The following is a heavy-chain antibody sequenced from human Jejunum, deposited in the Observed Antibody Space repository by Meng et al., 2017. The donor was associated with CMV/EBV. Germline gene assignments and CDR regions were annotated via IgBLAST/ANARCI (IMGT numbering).Heavy chain of an antibody. D-gene: IGHD6-13*01. Sequence: QLQQSGPGLVKPSQTLSLTCAISGDSVSSNTVAWSWIRLSPSRGLEWLGRTYYRSKWYSEYTVSVRSRISITPDTSKNQFSLQLTSVTPDDTAVYYCARGEDSSLDYRGQGTLVTVSS. CDR1: GDSVSSNTVA. CDR3: ARGEDSSLDY. V-gene: IGHV6-1*01. J-gene: IGHJ4*02. CDR2: TYYRSKWYS.